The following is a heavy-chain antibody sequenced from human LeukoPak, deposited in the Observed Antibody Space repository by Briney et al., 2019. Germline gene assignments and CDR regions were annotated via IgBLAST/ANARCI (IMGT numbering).Heavy chain of an antibody. V-gene: IGHV4-39*07. CDR3: ARGGDDYVWGSYRF. CDR1: GGSITRSSYY. CDR2: IYYTGST. Sequence: SETLSLTCSVSGGSITRSSYYWGWIRQPPGKGLEWIGSIYYTGSTNYNPSLKSRVTISEDTSKNQFSLKLSSVTAADTAVYYCARGGDDYVWGSYRFWGQGTLVTVSS. J-gene: IGHJ4*02. D-gene: IGHD3-16*02.